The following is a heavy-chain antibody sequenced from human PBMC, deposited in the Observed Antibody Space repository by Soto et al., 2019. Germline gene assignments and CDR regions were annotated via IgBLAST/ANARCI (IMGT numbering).Heavy chain of an antibody. CDR3: ARGGWKLFDY. J-gene: IGHJ4*02. D-gene: IGHD6-19*01. Sequence: PEETLSLTCTVSGGSISSYYWSWIRQPPGKGLEWIGYFYYSGSTNYNPSLKSRVTISVDTSKNQFSLKLSSVTAADTAVYYCARGGWKLFDYWGQGTLVTVSS. CDR2: FYYSGST. CDR1: GGSISSYY. V-gene: IGHV4-59*01.